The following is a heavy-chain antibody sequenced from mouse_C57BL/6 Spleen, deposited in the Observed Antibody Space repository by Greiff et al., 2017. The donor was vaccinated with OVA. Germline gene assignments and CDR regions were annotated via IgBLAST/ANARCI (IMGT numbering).Heavy chain of an antibody. CDR1: GYSITSGYY. CDR3: ARDQSLFAY. Sequence: EVKLQESGPGLVKPSQSLSLTCSVTGYSITSGYYWNWIRQFPGNKLEWMGYISYDGSNNYNPSLKNRISITRDTSKNQFFLKLNSVTTEDTATYYCARDQSLFAYWGQGTLVTVSA. V-gene: IGHV3-6*01. D-gene: IGHD1-3*01. CDR2: ISYDGSN. J-gene: IGHJ3*01.